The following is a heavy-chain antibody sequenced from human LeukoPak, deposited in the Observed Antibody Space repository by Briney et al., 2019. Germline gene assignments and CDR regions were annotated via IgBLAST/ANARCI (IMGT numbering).Heavy chain of an antibody. CDR3: ARDLAAAVKVGKGGFDY. Sequence: SVKVSCKASGGTFSSYAISWVRQAPGQGLEWMGRIIPILGIANYAQKFQGRVTITADKSTSTAYMELSSLRSEDTAVYYCARDLAAAVKVGKGGFDYWGQGTLVTVSS. J-gene: IGHJ4*02. D-gene: IGHD6-13*01. V-gene: IGHV1-69*04. CDR1: GGTFSSYA. CDR2: IIPILGIA.